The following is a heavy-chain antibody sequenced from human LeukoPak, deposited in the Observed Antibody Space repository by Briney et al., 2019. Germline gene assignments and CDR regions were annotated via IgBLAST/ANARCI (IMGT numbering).Heavy chain of an antibody. D-gene: IGHD6-19*01. CDR2: ISAYSDNT. CDR1: GYTFTNYG. V-gene: IGHV1-18*01. CDR3: ARDLRGWTYFFDY. J-gene: IGHJ4*02. Sequence: ASVKVSCKASGYTFTNYGISWVRQAPGQGLEWMGWISAYSDNTNYARNFQGTVTMTTDTSTSTAYMELRSLRSDDTAVYYCARDLRGWTYFFDYWGQGTLVTVSS.